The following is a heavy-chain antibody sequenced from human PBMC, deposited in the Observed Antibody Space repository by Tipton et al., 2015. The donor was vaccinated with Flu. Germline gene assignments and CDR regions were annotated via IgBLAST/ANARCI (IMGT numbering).Heavy chain of an antibody. CDR1: GAALDSNYY. D-gene: IGHD4-11*01. CDR3: ARRDYTNYVSDPKSWFDP. J-gene: IGHJ5*02. Sequence: GAALDSNYYWGWIRQFPGKGLEWIGTVSRSGSTIYNPSLKSRVTISIDRSKNQFSLNLKSVTAADMAVYYCARRDYTNYVSDPKSWFDPWGQGTLVAVSS. V-gene: IGHV4-38-2*01. CDR2: VSRSGST.